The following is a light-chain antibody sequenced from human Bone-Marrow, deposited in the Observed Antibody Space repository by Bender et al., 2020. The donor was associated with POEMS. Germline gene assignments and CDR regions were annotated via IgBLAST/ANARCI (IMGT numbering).Light chain of an antibody. CDR2: EVN. J-gene: IGLJ1*01. CDR1: SSDVGGYNY. V-gene: IGLV2-23*02. Sequence: QSVLTQPPSASGTPGQRVTISCTGTSSDVGGYNYVSWYQQHPGKAPKLIIFEVNKRPSGVSPRFSGSRSGNTASLTISGLQTEDEADYYCCSYVGSSALNFVFGTGTKVTVL. CDR3: CSYVGSSALNFV.